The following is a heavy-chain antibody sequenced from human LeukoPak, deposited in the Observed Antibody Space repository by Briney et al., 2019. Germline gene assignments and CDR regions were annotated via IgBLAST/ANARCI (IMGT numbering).Heavy chain of an antibody. D-gene: IGHD2-2*01. CDR3: ASGGYCSSTSCWRWVRYFDY. J-gene: IGHJ4*02. Sequence: GGSLRLSCAASGFTFSSYSMNWVRQAPGKGREWVSSISSSSSYIYYADSVKGRFTISRDNAKNSLYLQMNSLRAEDTAVYYCASGGYCSSTSCWRWVRYFDYWGQGTLVTVSS. CDR2: ISSSSSYI. CDR1: GFTFSSYS. V-gene: IGHV3-21*01.